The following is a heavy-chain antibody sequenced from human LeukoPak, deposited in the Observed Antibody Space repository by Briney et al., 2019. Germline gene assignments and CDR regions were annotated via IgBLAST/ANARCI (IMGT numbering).Heavy chain of an antibody. J-gene: IGHJ5*02. Sequence: SGTLSLTCAVSGGSISSSNWWGWVRQPPGKGLEWIGEIYHSGSTNYNPSLKSRVTISVDKSKNQFSLKLSSVTAADTAVYYCARRASDDILTGYPNHNWFDPWGQGTLVTVSS. CDR3: ARRASDDILTGYPNHNWFDP. CDR1: GGSISSSNW. V-gene: IGHV4-4*02. D-gene: IGHD3-9*01. CDR2: IYHSGST.